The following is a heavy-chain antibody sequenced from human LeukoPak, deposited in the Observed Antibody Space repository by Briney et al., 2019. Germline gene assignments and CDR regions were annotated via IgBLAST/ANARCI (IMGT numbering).Heavy chain of an antibody. Sequence: ASVKVTCKASGYTFTGYHIHWVRQAPAQGLEWMGRIYPYSGDTNFAQKFQGRVTMTRDTSITTAYMNLSSLTPDDTAVYFCARDQGSLTRSWYTGYWGQGTQVTVSS. CDR3: ARDQGSLTRSWYTGY. D-gene: IGHD6-13*01. V-gene: IGHV1-2*06. J-gene: IGHJ4*02. CDR1: GYTFTGYH. CDR2: IYPYSGDT.